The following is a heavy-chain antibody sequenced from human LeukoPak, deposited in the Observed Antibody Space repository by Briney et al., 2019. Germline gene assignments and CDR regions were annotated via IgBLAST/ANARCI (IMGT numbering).Heavy chain of an antibody. CDR2: ITNDGSST. J-gene: IGHJ4*02. CDR1: GLTFSSHW. Sequence: PGGSLRLSCAASGLTFSSHWMHWVRQSPGKGLVWVSRITNDGSSTTYADSVKGRFTISRDNAKNMLYLQVNSLRAEDTAVYYCAKEVYDIWSGYYSPNFDYWGQGTLVTVSS. CDR3: AKEVYDIWSGYYSPNFDY. D-gene: IGHD3-3*01. V-gene: IGHV3-74*01.